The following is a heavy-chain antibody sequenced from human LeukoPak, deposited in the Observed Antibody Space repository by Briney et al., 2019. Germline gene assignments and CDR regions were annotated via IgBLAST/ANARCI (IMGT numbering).Heavy chain of an antibody. V-gene: IGHV3-21*01. CDR1: GFTFSTYT. J-gene: IGHJ4*02. CDR2: INSGGSTT. Sequence: GGPLRLSCAACGFTFSTYTMNWARQAPGKGLEWVASINSGGSTTHYADSVKGRFTISRDNAQKILYLQMNSLRADDAAVYYCLREDSRDFWGQGTLVTVSS. D-gene: IGHD3-22*01. CDR3: LREDSRDF.